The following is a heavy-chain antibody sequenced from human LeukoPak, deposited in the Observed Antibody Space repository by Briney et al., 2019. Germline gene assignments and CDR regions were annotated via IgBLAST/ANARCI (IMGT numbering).Heavy chain of an antibody. Sequence: SETLSLTCTVSGYSISSGYYWGWIRQPPGKGLEWIGSIYHSGSTYYNPSLKSRVTISVDTSKNHFSLKLNSVTAADTAVYYCARGMIVGAVAAFDIWGQGTMVSVSS. CDR3: ARGMIVGAVAAFDI. V-gene: IGHV4-38-2*02. CDR1: GYSISSGYY. D-gene: IGHD1-26*01. CDR2: IYHSGST. J-gene: IGHJ3*02.